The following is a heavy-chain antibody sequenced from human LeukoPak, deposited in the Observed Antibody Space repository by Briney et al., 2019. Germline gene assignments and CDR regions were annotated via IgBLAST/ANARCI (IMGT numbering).Heavy chain of an antibody. CDR3: ARTRYGSSLGWFDP. Sequence: PSETLSLTCAVYGGSFSGYYWSWIRQPPGKGLEWIGEINHSGSTNYNPSLKSRVTISVDTPKHQFSLKINSLTAADTAMYYCARTRYGSSLGWFDPWGKGNLVTVSS. CDR2: INHSGST. J-gene: IGHJ5*02. V-gene: IGHV4-34*01. D-gene: IGHD3-10*01. CDR1: GGSFSGYY.